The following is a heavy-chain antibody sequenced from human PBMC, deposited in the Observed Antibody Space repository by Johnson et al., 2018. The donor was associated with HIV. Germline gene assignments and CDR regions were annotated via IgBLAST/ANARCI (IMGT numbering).Heavy chain of an antibody. CDR3: TTAGPPDYNFWSGYNAFDL. Sequence: VQLVESGGGLVQPGGSLRLSCAASGFTFSSYWMSWVRQAPGKGLEWVGRIKSKTDGGTTAYAALVKGRFTISSVDSKNTLYLQMNSLKTEDTAVYYCTTAGPPDYNFWSGYNAFDLWGQGTMVTVSS. CDR2: IKSKTDGGTT. V-gene: IGHV3-15*01. J-gene: IGHJ3*01. CDR1: GFTFSSYW. D-gene: IGHD3-3*01.